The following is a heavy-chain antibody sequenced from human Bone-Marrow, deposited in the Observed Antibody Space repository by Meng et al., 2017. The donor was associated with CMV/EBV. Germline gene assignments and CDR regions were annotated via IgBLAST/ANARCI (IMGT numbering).Heavy chain of an antibody. D-gene: IGHD3-3*01. CDR3: AKDLGTIFDVVNYHFDQ. Sequence: GGSLRLSCATSGFTFSSFPMHWVRQAPGKGLQWLAIISSDGTDKRYTDSVRGRFTISRDNSENTLHLQVTTLRTEDTAVYFCAKDLGTIFDVVNYHFDQWGQGTRVTVYS. V-gene: IGHV3-30-3*01. CDR1: GFTFSSFP. J-gene: IGHJ4*02. CDR2: ISSDGTDK.